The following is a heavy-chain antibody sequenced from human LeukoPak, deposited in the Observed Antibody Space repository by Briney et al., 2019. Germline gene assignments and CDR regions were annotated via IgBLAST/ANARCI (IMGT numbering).Heavy chain of an antibody. J-gene: IGHJ6*02. V-gene: IGHV3-21*01. CDR1: GFTFSSYS. CDR2: ISSSSSYI. Sequence: PGGSLRLSCAASGFTFSSYSMNWVRQAPGKGLEWVSSISSSSSYIYYADSVKGRFTISRDNAKNSLYLQMNSLRAEDTGVYYCAKVAISSTWNYYYYGMDVWGRGTTVTVSS. CDR3: AKVAISSTWNYYYYGMDV. D-gene: IGHD6-13*01.